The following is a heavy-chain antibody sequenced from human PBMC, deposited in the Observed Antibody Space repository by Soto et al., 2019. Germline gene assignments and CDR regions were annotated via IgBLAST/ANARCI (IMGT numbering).Heavy chain of an antibody. Sequence: ASVKVSWKASGYTFTSYAMHWVRQAPGQRLEWMGWINAGNGNTKYSQKFQGRVTITRDTSASTAYMELSSLRSEDTAVYYCARAGVRRYDFWDRADTDIDYLGQGNAVPVSS. CDR2: INAGNGNT. V-gene: IGHV1-3*01. D-gene: IGHD3-3*01. CDR1: GYTFTSYA. CDR3: ARAGVRRYDFWDRADTDIDY. J-gene: IGHJ4*02.